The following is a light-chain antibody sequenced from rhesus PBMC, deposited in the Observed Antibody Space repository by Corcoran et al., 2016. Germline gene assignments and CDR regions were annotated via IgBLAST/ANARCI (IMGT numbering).Light chain of an antibody. CDR3: QHYYDYPRT. V-gene: IGKV1-44*03. CDR2: AVS. J-gene: IGKJ1*01. CDR1: QNIYRN. Sequence: DIQMTQSPSALSASVGDRVTIPCRASQNIYRNLAWYQQKPGTAPKLLTYAVSNLQAGSPSRFSGSRAGTVFTLTISSPQPEDSATYYCQHYYDYPRTFGRGTKVEIK.